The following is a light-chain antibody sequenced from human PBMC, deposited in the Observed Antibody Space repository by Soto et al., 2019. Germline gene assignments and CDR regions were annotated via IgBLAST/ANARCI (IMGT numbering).Light chain of an antibody. V-gene: IGLV2-8*01. CDR3: SSYAGSNIWV. Sequence: QSALTQPPSASGSPGQSVTISCTGTSSDVGGYNYVSWYQQHPGKAPKLMIYEVSKRPSGVPDRLSGSKSGNTASLTVSGLQADDEADYYCSSYAGSNIWVFGGGTKVTVL. CDR1: SSDVGGYNY. CDR2: EVS. J-gene: IGLJ3*02.